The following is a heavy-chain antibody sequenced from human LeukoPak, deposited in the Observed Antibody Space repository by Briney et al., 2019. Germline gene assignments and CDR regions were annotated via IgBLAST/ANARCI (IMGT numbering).Heavy chain of an antibody. CDR1: GYSMSSGYY. CDR3: ARRGRCSSTSCYGGYYYYYMDV. V-gene: IGHV4-38-2*02. Sequence: ESSETLSLTCTVSDTVSGYSMSSGYYWGWIRQPPGKGLEWIGSTYQSGSTYYNPSLKSRVTISVDTSKNQFSLKLSSVTAADTAVYYCARRGRCSSTSCYGGYYYYYMDVWGKGTTVTISS. D-gene: IGHD2-2*01. CDR2: TYQSGST. J-gene: IGHJ6*03.